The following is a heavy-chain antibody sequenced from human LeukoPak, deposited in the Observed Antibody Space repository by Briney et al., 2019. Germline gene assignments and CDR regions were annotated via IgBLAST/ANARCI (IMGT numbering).Heavy chain of an antibody. D-gene: IGHD6-13*01. CDR2: INHSGST. CDR3: ARHGEHIAAAGAFDY. Sequence: SETLSLTCTVSGGSISSGSYYWSWIRQPPGKGLEWIGEINHSGSTNYNPSLKSRVTISVDTSKNQFPLKLSSVTAADTAVYYCARHGEHIAAAGAFDYWGQGTLVTVSS. CDR1: GGSISSGSYY. J-gene: IGHJ4*02. V-gene: IGHV4-39*06.